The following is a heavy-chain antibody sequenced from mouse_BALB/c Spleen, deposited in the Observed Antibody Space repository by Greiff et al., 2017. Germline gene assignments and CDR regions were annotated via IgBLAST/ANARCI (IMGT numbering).Heavy chain of an antibody. V-gene: IGHV1-14*01. D-gene: IGHD2-3*01. J-gene: IGHJ3*01. CDR3: ARYNGYYPFAY. CDR1: GYTFTSYV. Sequence: EVKLVESGPELVKPGASVKMSCKASGYTFTSYVMHWVKQKPGQGLEWIGYINPYNDGTKYNEKFKGKATLTSDKSSSTAYMELSSLTSEDSAVYYCARYNGYYPFAYWGQGTLVTVSA. CDR2: INPYNDGT.